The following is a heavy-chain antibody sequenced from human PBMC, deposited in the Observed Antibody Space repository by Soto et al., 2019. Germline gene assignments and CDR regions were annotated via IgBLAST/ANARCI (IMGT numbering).Heavy chain of an antibody. V-gene: IGHV3-74*01. D-gene: IGHD3-10*01. CDR2: INSDGSST. J-gene: IGHJ6*03. Sequence: VGSLRLSCAASGFTFSSYWMHWVRQAPGKGLVWVSRINSDGSSTSYADSVKGRFTISRDNAKNTLYLQMNSLRAEDTAVYYCARVEWGSGIDPTSTNKKYYYYMDVWGKGTTVTVSS. CDR1: GFTFSSYW. CDR3: ARVEWGSGIDPTSTNKKYYYYMDV.